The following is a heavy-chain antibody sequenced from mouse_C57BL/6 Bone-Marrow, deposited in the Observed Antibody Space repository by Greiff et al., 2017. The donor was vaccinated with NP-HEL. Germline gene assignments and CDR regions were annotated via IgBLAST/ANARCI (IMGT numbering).Heavy chain of an antibody. CDR1: GYTFTAYY. Sequence: VQLQQSGPELVKPGASVKISCKASGYTFTAYYINWVKQRPGQGLEWIGWIFPGSGSTYYNEKFKGKATLTVDKSSSTAYMLLSSLTSEDSAVYFCARSYGSSYGCPWFAYWGQGTLVTVSA. CDR3: ARSYGSSYGCPWFAY. D-gene: IGHD1-1*01. J-gene: IGHJ3*01. V-gene: IGHV1-75*01. CDR2: IFPGSGST.